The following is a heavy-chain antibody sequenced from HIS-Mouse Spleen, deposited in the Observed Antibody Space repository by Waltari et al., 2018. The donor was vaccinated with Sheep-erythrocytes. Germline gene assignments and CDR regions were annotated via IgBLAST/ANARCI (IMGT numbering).Heavy chain of an antibody. CDR3: AKVRTVNYWYFDL. CDR2: ISYDGSNK. V-gene: IGHV3-30*18. J-gene: IGHJ2*01. CDR1: GFTFSSYG. Sequence: QVQLVESGGGVVQPGRSLRLSGAASGFTFSSYGMHWVRQAPGNGLEWVAVISYDGSNKYYADSVKGRFTISRDNSKNTLYLQMNSLRAEDTAVYYCAKVRTVNYWYFDLWGRGTLVTVSS. D-gene: IGHD1-1*01.